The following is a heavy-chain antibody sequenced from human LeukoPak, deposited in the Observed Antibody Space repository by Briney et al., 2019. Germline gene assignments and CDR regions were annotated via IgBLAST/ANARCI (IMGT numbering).Heavy chain of an antibody. D-gene: IGHD1-1*01. J-gene: IGHJ4*02. Sequence: EASVKVSCKASGYTFAGYYMHWVRQAPGQGLEWMGWINPNSGGTNYAQKFQGRVTMTRDTSISTAYMELSRLRSDDTAVHYCAREGTGTTVPWCYFDYWGRGTLVTVSS. CDR1: GYTFAGYY. CDR2: INPNSGGT. V-gene: IGHV1-2*02. CDR3: AREGTGTTVPWCYFDY.